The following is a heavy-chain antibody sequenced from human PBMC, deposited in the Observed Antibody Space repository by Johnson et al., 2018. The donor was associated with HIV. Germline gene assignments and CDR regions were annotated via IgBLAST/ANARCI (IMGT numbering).Heavy chain of an antibody. J-gene: IGHJ3*02. V-gene: IGHV3-30-3*01. CDR3: ARDPLMHGSTFDI. Sequence: VQLVESGGGVVQPGRSLRLSCAASGFTFSSYAMHWVRQAPGKGLEWVAVISHDGSNKYYADSVKGRFTISRDTSKNTLYLQMGSLRAEDTAVYYCARDPLMHGSTFDIWGPGTMVTVSS. CDR2: ISHDGSNK. CDR1: GFTFSSYA. D-gene: IGHD1-26*01.